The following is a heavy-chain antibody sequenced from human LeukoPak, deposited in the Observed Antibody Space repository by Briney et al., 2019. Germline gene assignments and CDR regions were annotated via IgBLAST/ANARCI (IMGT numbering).Heavy chain of an antibody. CDR3: ARCTTMVRGVMVQDYYYMDV. V-gene: IGHV1-69*05. D-gene: IGHD3-10*01. CDR2: IIPIFGTA. J-gene: IGHJ6*03. CDR1: GGTFSSYA. Sequence: ASVKVSCKASGGTFSSYAISWVRQAPGQGLKWMGGIIPIFGTANYAQKFQGRVTITTDESTSTAYMELSSLRSEDTAVYYCARCTTMVRGVMVQDYYYMDVWGKGTTVTVSS.